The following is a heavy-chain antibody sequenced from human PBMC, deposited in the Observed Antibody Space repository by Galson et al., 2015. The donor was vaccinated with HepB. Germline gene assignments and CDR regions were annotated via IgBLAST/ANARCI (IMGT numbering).Heavy chain of an antibody. D-gene: IGHD6-19*01. CDR1: GYTFIRYG. CDR3: ARDASSSGWHLFDY. J-gene: IGHJ4*02. CDR2: ISAYNGDT. V-gene: IGHV1-18*01. Sequence: SVKVSCKASGYTFIRYGISWVRQAPGQGLEWMGWISAYNGDTKYAQKLQGRVTMTTDTSTSTAYMELRSLRSDDTAVYYCARDASSSGWHLFDYWGEGTLVTVSS.